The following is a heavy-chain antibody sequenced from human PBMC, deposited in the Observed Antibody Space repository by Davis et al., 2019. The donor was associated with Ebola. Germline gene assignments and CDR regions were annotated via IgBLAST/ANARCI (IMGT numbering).Heavy chain of an antibody. CDR1: GYSFTSYW. CDR3: ARQGGGSGRLTSFDY. Sequence: KVSCKGSGYSFTSYWIVWVRQMSGKGLECMGIIFPGDSDTRYSPSLQGQVTLSADKSFATAYLQWRSLKASDTAMYYCARQGGGSGRLTSFDYWGRGTLVTVSS. D-gene: IGHD1-26*01. J-gene: IGHJ4*02. V-gene: IGHV5-51*01. CDR2: IFPGDSDT.